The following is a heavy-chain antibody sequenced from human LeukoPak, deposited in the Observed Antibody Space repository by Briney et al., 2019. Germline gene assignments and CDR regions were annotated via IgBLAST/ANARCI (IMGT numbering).Heavy chain of an antibody. CDR2: ISGGGTTT. V-gene: IGHV3-23*01. J-gene: IGHJ4*02. Sequence: GGSLRLSCAASGFTFRSYTMNWVRQAPGKGLEWVSTISGGGTTTYYADSVKGRFTISRDNSKNTLYLQMNSLRAEDTAVYYCAKGGGSWYFDYWGQGNLVTVSS. CDR1: GFTFRSYT. CDR3: AKGGGSWYFDY. D-gene: IGHD3-10*01.